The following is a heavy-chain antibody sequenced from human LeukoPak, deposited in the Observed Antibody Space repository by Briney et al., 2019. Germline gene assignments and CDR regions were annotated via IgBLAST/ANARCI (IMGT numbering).Heavy chain of an antibody. V-gene: IGHV1-46*01. CDR2: IDPSGGST. CDR3: ARGFGSPEFKLDY. J-gene: IGHJ4*02. D-gene: IGHD1-14*01. CDR1: GYTFISHL. Sequence: ASVKVSCKASGYTFISHLIHWVRQAPGARLEWVRMIDPSGGSTNYAQKFQVRVTMTRDLSTSTVYMELSSLRSEDTAVYYCARGFGSPEFKLDYWGQGTLVTVSS.